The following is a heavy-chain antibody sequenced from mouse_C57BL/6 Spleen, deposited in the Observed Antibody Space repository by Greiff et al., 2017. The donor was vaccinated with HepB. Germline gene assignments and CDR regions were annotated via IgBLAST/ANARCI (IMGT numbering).Heavy chain of an antibody. V-gene: IGHV7-3*01. J-gene: IGHJ1*03. CDR3: ARCITTVPSWYFDV. CDR1: GFTFTDYY. Sequence: EVKLVESGGGLVQPGGSLSLSCAASGFTFTDYYMSWVRQPPGKALEWLGFIRNKANGYTTEYSASVKGRFTISRDNSQSILYLQMNALRAEDSATYYCARCITTVPSWYFDVWGTGTTVTVSS. D-gene: IGHD1-1*01. CDR2: IRNKANGYTT.